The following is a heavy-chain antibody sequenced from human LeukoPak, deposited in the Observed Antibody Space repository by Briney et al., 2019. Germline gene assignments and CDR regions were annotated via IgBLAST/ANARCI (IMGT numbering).Heavy chain of an antibody. CDR3: ARASSGSYYSYYGMDV. CDR2: INPNSGGT. CDR1: GYTFTGYY. D-gene: IGHD1-26*01. J-gene: IGHJ6*02. Sequence: ASVKVSCKASGYTFTGYYMHWVRQAPGQGLEWMGWINPNSGGTNYAQKFQGRVTMTRDTSISTAYMELSRLRSDDTAVYYCARASSGSYYSYYGMDVWGQGTTVTVSS. V-gene: IGHV1-2*02.